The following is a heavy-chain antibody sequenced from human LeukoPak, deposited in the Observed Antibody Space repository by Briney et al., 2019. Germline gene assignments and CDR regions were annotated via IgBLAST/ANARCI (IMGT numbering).Heavy chain of an antibody. J-gene: IGHJ4*02. CDR1: GFTFSSYA. V-gene: IGHV3-23*01. CDR3: AKDEVPYGSGSHDY. Sequence: GGSLRLSCAASGFTFSSYAMSWVRQAPGKGLEWVSAISGSGGSTYYADSVKGRFTISRDNSKNTLYLQMNSLRAEDTAVYYCAKDEVPYGSGSHDYWGQGTLVTVSS. CDR2: ISGSGGST. D-gene: IGHD3-10*01.